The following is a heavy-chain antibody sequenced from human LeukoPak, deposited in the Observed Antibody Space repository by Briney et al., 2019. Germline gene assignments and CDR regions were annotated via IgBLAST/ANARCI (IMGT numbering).Heavy chain of an antibody. D-gene: IGHD2-2*01. V-gene: IGHV3-20*01. Sequence: GGSLRLSCAASGFTFDDYAMIWVRQRPGRGLEWVSSINWSGTSADYADSVKDRFTISRDNAKNSLYLQMNSLRGEDTAFYHCARGFADCSSSSCLPYGVDVWGQGTTVTVSS. J-gene: IGHJ6*02. CDR3: ARGFADCSSSSCLPYGVDV. CDR1: GFTFDDYA. CDR2: INWSGTSA.